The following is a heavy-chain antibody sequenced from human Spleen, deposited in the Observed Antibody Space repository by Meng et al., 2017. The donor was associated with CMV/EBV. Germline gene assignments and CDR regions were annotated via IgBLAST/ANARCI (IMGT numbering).Heavy chain of an antibody. CDR2: INPNSGDT. J-gene: IGHJ4*02. D-gene: IGHD6-6*01. CDR1: GYTFTGYY. V-gene: IGHV1-2*02. Sequence: ASVKVSCKASGYTFTGYYMHWVRQAPGQGLEWMGWINPNSGDTNYAQKFLGRVTMTRDTSISTAYMELSRLRSNDTAVYYCAKGEYNSPSLLDGWGQGTLVTVSS. CDR3: AKGEYNSPSLLDG.